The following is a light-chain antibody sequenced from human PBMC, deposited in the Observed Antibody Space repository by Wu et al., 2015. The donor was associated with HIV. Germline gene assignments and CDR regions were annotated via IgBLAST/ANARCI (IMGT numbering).Light chain of an antibody. CDR1: QTISNIY. Sequence: IVLTQSPGTLSLSPGERATLSCRASQTISNIYLAWYQQRPGQPPRLLIYGASSRATGIPGRFSGSGSGTEFTLTINRLEPEDFAVYYCQQSNNWPPWTFGQGTKVEIK. J-gene: IGKJ1*01. CDR2: GAS. V-gene: IGKV3-20*01. CDR3: QQSNNWPPWT.